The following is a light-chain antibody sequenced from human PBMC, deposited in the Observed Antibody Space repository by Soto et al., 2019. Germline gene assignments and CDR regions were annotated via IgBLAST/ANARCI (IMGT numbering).Light chain of an antibody. CDR2: SIS. V-gene: IGKV1-39*01. Sequence: DIQMTQSPLSLSASVGDRVTMTCRASQNISTYLNWYHQSPGKAPKLLIYSISRLQGGVPSRFSVSGSGTDFTLTINSLQPADLATYICQHSYCIPYTFGQGTKMEI. J-gene: IGKJ2*01. CDR1: QNISTY. CDR3: QHSYCIPYT.